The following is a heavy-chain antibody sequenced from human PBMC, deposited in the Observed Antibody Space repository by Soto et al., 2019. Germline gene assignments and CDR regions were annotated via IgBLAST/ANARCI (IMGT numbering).Heavy chain of an antibody. J-gene: IGHJ6*03. CDR1: GGTFSSYT. CDR2: IIPILGIA. Sequence: QVQLVQSGAEVKKPGSSVKVSCKASGGTFSSYTISWVRQAPGQGLEWMGRIIPILGIANYAHKFQGRVTITADKSTSTAYMELSSLRSEDTAMYYCARDDCSSTSCYKDYYYYMDVWGKGTTVTVSS. CDR3: ARDDCSSTSCYKDYYYYMDV. V-gene: IGHV1-69*08. D-gene: IGHD2-2*02.